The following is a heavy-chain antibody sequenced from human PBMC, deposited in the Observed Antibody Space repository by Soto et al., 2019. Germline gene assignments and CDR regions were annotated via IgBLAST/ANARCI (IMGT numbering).Heavy chain of an antibody. CDR2: IIPIFGTA. CDR3: AKLTRMVRGVWYWFDP. V-gene: IGHV1-69*01. J-gene: IGHJ5*02. D-gene: IGHD3-10*01. CDR1: GGTFSSYA. Sequence: QVQLVQSGAEVKKPGSSVKVSCKASGGTFSSYAISWVRQAPGQGLEWMGGIIPIFGTANYAQKFQGRVTITADESTSTAYMELSSLRSEDTAVYYCAKLTRMVRGVWYWFDPWGQGTLVTVSP.